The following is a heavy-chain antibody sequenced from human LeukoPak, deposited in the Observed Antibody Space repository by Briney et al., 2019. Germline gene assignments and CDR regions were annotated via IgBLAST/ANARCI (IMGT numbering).Heavy chain of an antibody. D-gene: IGHD6-19*01. CDR1: GFSSSTYW. V-gene: IGHV3-74*01. CDR3: VGAVAGKGCIDY. J-gene: IGHJ4*02. Sequence: TGGSLRLSCAASGFSSSTYWMHWVRQAPGKGPVWVSRISPDGRDTIYADSVKGRFTMSRDNDKNTLYLQLSSLRAEDTAVFYCVGAVAGKGCIDYWGQGTLVTVSS. CDR2: ISPDGRDT.